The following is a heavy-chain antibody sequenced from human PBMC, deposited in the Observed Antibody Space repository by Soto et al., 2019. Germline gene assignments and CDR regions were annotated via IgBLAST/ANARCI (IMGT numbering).Heavy chain of an antibody. J-gene: IGHJ4*02. D-gene: IGHD4-17*01. CDR1: GGSLSSGTYY. Sequence: KTSETLSLTCTVSGGSLSSGTYYWSWIRQPPGKGLEWIGYIYHSGSSQSNPSLKSRVTISIDTSKNQFSLELRPVTAADTAVYYCARDLLDTTVDYYFDSWGPGRLVTVSS. CDR2: IYHSGSS. V-gene: IGHV4-30-4*01. CDR3: ARDLLDTTVDYYFDS.